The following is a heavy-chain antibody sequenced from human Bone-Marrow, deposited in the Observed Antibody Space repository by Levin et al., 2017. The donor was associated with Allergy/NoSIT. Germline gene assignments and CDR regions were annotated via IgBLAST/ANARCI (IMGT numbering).Heavy chain of an antibody. CDR3: ARGPAAISYYGMDG. D-gene: IGHD2-2*02. CDR1: GFTFSSYA. J-gene: IGHJ6*02. V-gene: IGHV3-30*04. CDR2: ISYDGSNK. Sequence: QTGGSLRLSCAASGFTFSSYAMHWVRQAPGKGLEWVAVISYDGSNKYYADSVKGRFTISRDNSKNTLYLQMNSLRAEDTAVYYCARGPAAISYYGMDGWGQGTTVTVSS.